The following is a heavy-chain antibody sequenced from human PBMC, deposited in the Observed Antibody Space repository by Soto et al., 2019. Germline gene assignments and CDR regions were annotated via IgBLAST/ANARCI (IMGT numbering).Heavy chain of an antibody. D-gene: IGHD3-10*01. V-gene: IGHV3-30*18. Sequence: PGGSLRLSCAASGFTFSGYGMHWVRQSPGKGLEWVAVISYDGSNKYYADSVKGRFTISRDNSKNTLYLQMNSLRAEDTAVYYCAKSDMVRGVIITYYFDYWGQGTLVTVSS. CDR2: ISYDGSNK. CDR3: AKSDMVRGVIITYYFDY. CDR1: GFTFSGYG. J-gene: IGHJ4*02.